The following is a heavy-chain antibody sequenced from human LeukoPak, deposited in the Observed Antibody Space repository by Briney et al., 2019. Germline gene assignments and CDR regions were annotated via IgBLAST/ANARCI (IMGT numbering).Heavy chain of an antibody. V-gene: IGHV3-23*01. J-gene: IGHJ6*03. CDR2: ISGSGGST. D-gene: IGHD2-8*01. Sequence: GGSLRLSCAASGFTFSNYAMSWVRQAPGKGLEWVSAISGSGGSTYYADSVKGRFTISRDNSKNTLYLQMNSLRAEDTAVYYCTREACNGVCSYYYYYYYMDVWGKGTTVTVSS. CDR1: GFTFSNYA. CDR3: TREACNGVCSYYYYYYYMDV.